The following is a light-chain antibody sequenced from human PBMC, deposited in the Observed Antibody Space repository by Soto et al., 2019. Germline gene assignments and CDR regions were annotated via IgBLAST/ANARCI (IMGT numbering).Light chain of an antibody. CDR2: DAS. V-gene: IGKV1-5*01. CDR1: QSISSW. Sequence: DIQLTQSPSFLSASVGDRVTITCRASQSISSWLAWYQQKPGKAPKILIYDASSLESGVPSRFSGSGSGTEFTLTISSLQPDDFATYYCQQYNSYWTFGQGTKVDI. J-gene: IGKJ1*01. CDR3: QQYNSYWT.